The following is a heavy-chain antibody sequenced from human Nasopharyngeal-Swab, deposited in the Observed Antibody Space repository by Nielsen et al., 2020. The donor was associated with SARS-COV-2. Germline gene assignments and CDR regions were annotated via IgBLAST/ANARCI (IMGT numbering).Heavy chain of an antibody. CDR2: ISWNSGSI. V-gene: IGHV3-9*01. CDR3: AKDIGYSSGAPDY. D-gene: IGHD6-19*01. Sequence: LKISCAASGFTFDDYAMHWVRQAPGKGLEWVSGISWNSGSIGYADSVKGRFTISRDNAKNSLYLQMNSLRAEDTALYYCAKDIGYSSGAPDYWGQGTLVTVSS. CDR1: GFTFDDYA. J-gene: IGHJ4*02.